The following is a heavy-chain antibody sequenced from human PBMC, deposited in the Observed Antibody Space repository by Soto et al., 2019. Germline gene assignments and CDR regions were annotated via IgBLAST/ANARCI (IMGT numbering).Heavy chain of an antibody. CDR2: ISGSGGRT. CDR1: GSTFSSYA. D-gene: IGHD6-13*01. CDR3: SKVGRQLAYFDY. J-gene: IGHJ4*02. V-gene: IGHV3-23*01. Sequence: GGSLRLSCAASGSTFSSYAMSWVRQAQGKGLEWVSAISGSGGRTYYAYSVKGRFSIPRYNSKNALYLQMNSLRAGDTAVYYCSKVGRQLAYFDYWGQGTLVTVSS.